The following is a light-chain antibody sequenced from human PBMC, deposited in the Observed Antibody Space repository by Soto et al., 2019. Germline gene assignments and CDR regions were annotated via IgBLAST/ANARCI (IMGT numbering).Light chain of an antibody. CDR3: QQYNSYPIT. V-gene: IGKV1-5*01. CDR1: QTISGW. Sequence: DIQMPHSPSTLSASDGDTLPITCRASQTISGWLAWYQQRPGKAPNLLIFDASTLESGVPSRFSGSGSGTTFTLTISSLQPEDFATYYCQQYNSYPITFGQGTKVDIK. J-gene: IGKJ1*01. CDR2: DAS.